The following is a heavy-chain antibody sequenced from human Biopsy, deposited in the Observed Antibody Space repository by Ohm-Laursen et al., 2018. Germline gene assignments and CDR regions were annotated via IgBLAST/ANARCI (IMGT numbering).Heavy chain of an antibody. CDR1: GYTFTSYD. J-gene: IGHJ5*02. V-gene: IGHV1-8*01. CDR3: GRAVRNQLLTDP. CDR2: LNPVSGNS. Sequence: SVKVSCNASGYTFTSYDITWVRQASGQGPEWIGWLNPVSGNSSFGQKFRGRVTVTSDTSISTAYMELSGLTSDDTATYYCGRAVRNQLLTDPWGQGTLVTVTS. D-gene: IGHD1-7*01.